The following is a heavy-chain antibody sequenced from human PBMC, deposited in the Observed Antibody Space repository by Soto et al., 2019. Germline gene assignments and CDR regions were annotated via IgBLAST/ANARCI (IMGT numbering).Heavy chain of an antibody. Sequence: QVQLVQSGAEVKKPGSSVKVSCKASGGTFSSYTISWVRQAPGQGLEWMGRIIPILGIANYAQKFQGRVTITADKSTSTAYMELSSLRSEDTAVYYCASPAYCGGDCYPPTDYYYGMDVWGQGTTVTVSS. CDR2: IIPILGIA. J-gene: IGHJ6*02. V-gene: IGHV1-69*02. CDR1: GGTFSSYT. CDR3: ASPAYCGGDCYPPTDYYYGMDV. D-gene: IGHD2-21*02.